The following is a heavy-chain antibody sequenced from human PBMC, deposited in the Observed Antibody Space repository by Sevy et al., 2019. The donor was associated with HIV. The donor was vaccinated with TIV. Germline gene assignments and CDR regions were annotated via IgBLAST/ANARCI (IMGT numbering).Heavy chain of an antibody. V-gene: IGHV3-23*01. J-gene: IGHJ4*02. CDR2: LSFGCGKI. CDR3: AREGCSNPHDY. Sequence: GGSLRLSCVASGFNFNIYSFSWVRQTQGKVLEWVSTLSFGCGKINYADSVQGRFTISRDDSKNTLYLEMNSLRVEDTAIYYCAREGCSNPHDYWGQGTLVTVSS. D-gene: IGHD2-8*01. CDR1: GFNFNIYS.